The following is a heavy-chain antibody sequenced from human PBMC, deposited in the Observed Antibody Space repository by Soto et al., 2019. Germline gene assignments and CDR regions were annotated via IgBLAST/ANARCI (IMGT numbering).Heavy chain of an antibody. Sequence: QITLKAYSPTLVKPTQTLTLTCTFSGFSLSTGGVGVGWIRQPPGKAPEWLALIYWNADKRYSSSQNSRLTITKDASKKLGVLIRSITVPVVTAAYYGGGYNVLSVCHGYGMDVWGHVNTVTVS. V-gene: IGHV2-5*01. CDR2: IYWNADK. D-gene: IGHD3-10*01. CDR1: GFSLSTGGVG. J-gene: IGHJ6*02. CDR3: GGYNVLSVCHGYGMDV.